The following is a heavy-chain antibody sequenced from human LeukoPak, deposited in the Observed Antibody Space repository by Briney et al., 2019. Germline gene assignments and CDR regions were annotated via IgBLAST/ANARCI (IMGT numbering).Heavy chain of an antibody. V-gene: IGHV1-2*02. CDR1: GSTFSDYH. D-gene: IGHD3-16*01. CDR3: ARGEYSNGYPYRLDS. Sequence: ASVKVSCKASGSTFSDYHINWVRQASGQGPEWMGWVNPKSGDASYNQAFQGRVTMTRDTSISTAYMELNRLRSDDTAMYYCARGEYSNGYPYRLDSWGQGTLVTVSS. CDR2: VNPKSGDA. J-gene: IGHJ4*02.